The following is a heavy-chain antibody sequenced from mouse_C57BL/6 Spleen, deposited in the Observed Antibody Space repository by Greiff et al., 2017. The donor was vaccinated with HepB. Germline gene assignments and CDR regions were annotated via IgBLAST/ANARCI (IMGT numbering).Heavy chain of an antibody. CDR1: GFTFSSYG. CDR3: AIHVGTGTGAMDY. J-gene: IGHJ4*01. Sequence: EVKLVESGGDLVKPGGSLKLSCAASGFTFSSYGMSWVRQTPDKRLEWVATISSGGSYTYYPDSVKGRFTISRDNAKNTLYLQMSSLKSEDTAMYYCAIHVGTGTGAMDYWGQGTSVTVSS. D-gene: IGHD4-1*01. V-gene: IGHV5-6*01. CDR2: ISSGGSYT.